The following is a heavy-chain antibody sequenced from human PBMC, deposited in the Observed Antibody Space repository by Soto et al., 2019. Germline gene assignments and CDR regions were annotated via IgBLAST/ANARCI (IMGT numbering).Heavy chain of an antibody. CDR1: GYTLTELS. Sequence: GASVKVSCKVPGYTLTELSMHWVRQAPGKGLEWMGGFDPEDGETIYAQKFQGRVTMTEDTSTDTAYMELSSLRSEDTAVYYCATGVDILTGYYPPPLDYWGQGTLVTVS. V-gene: IGHV1-24*01. J-gene: IGHJ4*02. CDR3: ATGVDILTGYYPPPLDY. CDR2: FDPEDGET. D-gene: IGHD3-9*01.